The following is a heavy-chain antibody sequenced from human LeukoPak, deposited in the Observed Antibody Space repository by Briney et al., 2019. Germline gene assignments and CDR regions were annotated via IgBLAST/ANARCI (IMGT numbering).Heavy chain of an antibody. Sequence: GGSLRLSCVVSGFTFSSYGMHWVRQAPGKGLEWVAVISYDGSNKYYADSVKGRFTISRDNSKNTLYLQMNSLRAEDTAVYYCARSFEDDDYYYDSSGYRGWFDYWGQGTLVTVSS. V-gene: IGHV3-30*19. J-gene: IGHJ4*02. CDR1: GFTFSSYG. CDR2: ISYDGSNK. D-gene: IGHD3-22*01. CDR3: ARSFEDDDYYYDSSGYRGWFDY.